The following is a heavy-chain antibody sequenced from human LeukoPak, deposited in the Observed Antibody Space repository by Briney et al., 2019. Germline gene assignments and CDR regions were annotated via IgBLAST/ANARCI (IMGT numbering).Heavy chain of an antibody. CDR1: GGSISSGDYY. J-gene: IGHJ4*02. V-gene: IGHV4-30-4*01. Sequence: SETLSLTCTVSGGSISSGDYYWSWIRQPPGKGLEWIGYIYYSGSTYYNPSLKSRVTISVDTSKNQFSLKLSSVTAADTAVYYCARENSYYYDSSGYPDLYYFDYWGQGTLVTVSS. CDR3: ARENSYYYDSSGYPDLYYFDY. D-gene: IGHD3-22*01. CDR2: IYYSGST.